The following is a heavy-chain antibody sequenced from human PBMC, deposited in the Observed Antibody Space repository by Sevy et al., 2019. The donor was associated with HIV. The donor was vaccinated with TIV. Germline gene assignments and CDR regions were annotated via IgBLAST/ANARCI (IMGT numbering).Heavy chain of an antibody. CDR1: GYTFTSYG. Sequence: ASVKVSCKASGYTFTSYGISWVRQAPGQGLEWMEWMSAYNGNTNYAQKLQGRVTMTTDTSTSTAYMELRSLRSDDTAVYYCARFSHGRSFDYWGQGTLVTVSS. CDR2: MSAYNGNT. V-gene: IGHV1-18*04. D-gene: IGHD4-17*01. CDR3: ARFSHGRSFDY. J-gene: IGHJ4*02.